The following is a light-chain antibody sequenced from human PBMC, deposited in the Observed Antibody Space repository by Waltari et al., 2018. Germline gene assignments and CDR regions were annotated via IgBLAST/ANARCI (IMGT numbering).Light chain of an antibody. J-gene: IGKJ2*01. Sequence: DIVMTQSPDSLAVSLGVRATINCKSSQSVLYSSNNKNYLAWYQQKPGLPPKLLIYCASTRESGVPDRFSGSGSGTDFTLTISSLQAEDVAVYYCQQYYSTPPTFGQGTKLEIK. CDR1: QSVLYSSNNKNY. V-gene: IGKV4-1*01. CDR2: CAS. CDR3: QQYYSTPPT.